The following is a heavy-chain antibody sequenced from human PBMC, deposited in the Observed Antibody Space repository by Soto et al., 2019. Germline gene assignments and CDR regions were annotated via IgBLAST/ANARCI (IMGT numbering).Heavy chain of an antibody. CDR1: GYTFTSYA. D-gene: IGHD2-15*01. Sequence: QVQLVQSGAEVKKPGASVKVSCKASGYTFTSYAMHWVRQAPGQRFEWMGWINAGNGNTKYSQTFQRRVTITRDTSASTAYMALTSLRSEDTAVYYCARGKDTHYYYGMAVWGQGTTVTVSS. CDR2: INAGNGNT. CDR3: ARGKDTHYYYGMAV. J-gene: IGHJ6*02. V-gene: IGHV1-3*01.